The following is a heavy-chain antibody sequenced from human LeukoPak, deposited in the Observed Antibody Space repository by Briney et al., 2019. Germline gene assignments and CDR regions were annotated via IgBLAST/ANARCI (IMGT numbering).Heavy chain of an antibody. CDR3: ATSRVFDH. CDR2: INGEGNNI. Sequence: GGSLRLSCVASGFTFSDYFMSWMRQAPGKGLEWLSFINGEGNNIYYADSVKGRFTISRDNARNTLYLEMNSLRMEDTAKYYCATSRVFDHWGQGTLVTVSS. J-gene: IGHJ4*02. CDR1: GFTFSDYF. V-gene: IGHV3-11*04.